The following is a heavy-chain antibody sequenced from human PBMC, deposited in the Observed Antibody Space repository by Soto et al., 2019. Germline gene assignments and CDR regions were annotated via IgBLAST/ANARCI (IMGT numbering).Heavy chain of an antibody. CDR1: GNTVTYRY. J-gene: IGHJ4*02. CDR3: ASGGAGSGPFTWELPDH. CDR2: ITPFSGAA. Sequence: QMQLVQSGAEVKKTGSTVTVSCKALGNTVTYRYLPWVRQAPGQALEWLGWITPFSGAAHYAQKFQERVTITRDRSINTAYMRMSSLRSEDTAMYYCASGGAGSGPFTWELPDHWGQGTLVTVSS. D-gene: IGHD1-26*01. V-gene: IGHV1-45*02.